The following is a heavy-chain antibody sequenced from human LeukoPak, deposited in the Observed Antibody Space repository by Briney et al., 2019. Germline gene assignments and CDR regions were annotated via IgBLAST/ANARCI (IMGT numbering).Heavy chain of an antibody. CDR3: ARDLSVSELDY. D-gene: IGHD2/OR15-2a*01. V-gene: IGHV3-33*01. Sequence: QSGGSLRLSCAASGFTFSSYGMHWVRQAPGRGLEWVAVIWYDGSNKYYADSVKGRFTISRDNSKNTLYLQMNSLRAEATAVYYCARDLSVSELDYWGQGTLVTVSS. CDR2: IWYDGSNK. J-gene: IGHJ4*02. CDR1: GFTFSSYG.